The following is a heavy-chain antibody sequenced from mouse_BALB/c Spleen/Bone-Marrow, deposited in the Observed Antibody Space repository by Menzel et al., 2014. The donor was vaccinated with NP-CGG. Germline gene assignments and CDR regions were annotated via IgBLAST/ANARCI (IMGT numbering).Heavy chain of an antibody. Sequence: VQLQQPGPELVKPGASMKISCKASGYSFTGYTMNWVKQSHGKNLEWIGLINPYNGGTNYNQKFKGKATLTVDKSSSTAYMELLSLTSEDSAVYYCARGYYGFSYGFAYWGQGTLVTVSA. V-gene: IGHV1-26*01. CDR1: GYSFTGYT. J-gene: IGHJ3*01. CDR2: INPYNGGT. D-gene: IGHD1-1*01. CDR3: ARGYYGFSYGFAY.